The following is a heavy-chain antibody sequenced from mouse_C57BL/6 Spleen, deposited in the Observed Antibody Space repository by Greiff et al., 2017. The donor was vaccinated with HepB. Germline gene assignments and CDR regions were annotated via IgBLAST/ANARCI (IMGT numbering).Heavy chain of an antibody. CDR2: INPNNGGT. D-gene: IGHD4-1*01. CDR3: ARSLTGSYYYAMDY. Sequence: VQLQQSGPELVKPGASVKIPCKASGYTFTDYNMDWVKQSHGKSLEWIGDINPNNGGTIYNQKFKGKATLTVDKSSSTAYMELRSLTSEDTAVYYCARSLTGSYYYAMDYWGQGTSVTVSS. CDR1: GYTFTDYN. V-gene: IGHV1-18*01. J-gene: IGHJ4*01.